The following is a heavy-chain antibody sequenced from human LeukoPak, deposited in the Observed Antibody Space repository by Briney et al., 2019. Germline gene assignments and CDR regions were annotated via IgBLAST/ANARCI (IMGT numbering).Heavy chain of an antibody. D-gene: IGHD5-24*01. CDR2: FDPEDGET. CDR3: ATHIQITGYYYYYMDV. J-gene: IGHJ6*03. V-gene: IGHV1-24*01. Sequence: ASVKVSCKVSGYTLTELSMHWLRQAPGKGLEWMGGFDPEDGETIYAQKFQGRVTMTEDTSTDTAYMELSSLRSEDTAVYYCATHIQITGYYYYYMDVWGKGTTVTVSS. CDR1: GYTLTELS.